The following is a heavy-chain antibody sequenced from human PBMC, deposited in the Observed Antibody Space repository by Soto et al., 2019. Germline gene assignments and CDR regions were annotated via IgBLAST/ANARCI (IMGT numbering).Heavy chain of an antibody. CDR2: ISYDGSNK. D-gene: IGHD6-13*01. V-gene: IGHV3-30-3*01. CDR3: ARGPAAAGLYYFDY. J-gene: IGHJ4*02. Sequence: GESLRLSCAASGFTFSSYAMHWVRQAPGKGLEWVAVISYDGSNKYYADSVKGRFTISRDNSKNTLYLQMNSLRAEDTAVYYCARGPAAAGLYYFDYWGQGTLVTVSS. CDR1: GFTFSSYA.